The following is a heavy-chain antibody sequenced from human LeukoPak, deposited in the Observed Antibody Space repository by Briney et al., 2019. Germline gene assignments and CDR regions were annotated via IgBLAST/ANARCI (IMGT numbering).Heavy chain of an antibody. CDR1: GGSISSYY. Sequence: SETLSLTCTVSGGSISSYYWSWIRQPPGKGLEWIGYIYYSGSTNYNPSLKSRVTISVDTSKNQFSLKLSSVTAADTAVYYCASSGSYGDYVDVPLGYWGQGTLVTVSS. V-gene: IGHV4-59*01. J-gene: IGHJ4*02. D-gene: IGHD4-17*01. CDR2: IYYSGST. CDR3: ASSGSYGDYVDVPLGY.